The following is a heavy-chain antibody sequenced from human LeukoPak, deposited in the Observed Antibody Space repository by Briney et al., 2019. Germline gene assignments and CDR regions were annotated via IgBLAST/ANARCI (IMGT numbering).Heavy chain of an antibody. Sequence: ASVKVSCKASGYTFTSYYMHWVRQAPGQGLEWMGIINPSGGSTSYAQKFQGRVTITADESTSTAYMELSSLRSEDTAVYYCARDPDSSGYYFNYGMDVWGQGTTVTVSS. V-gene: IGHV1-46*01. CDR2: INPSGGST. D-gene: IGHD3-22*01. CDR3: ARDPDSSGYYFNYGMDV. J-gene: IGHJ6*02. CDR1: GYTFTSYY.